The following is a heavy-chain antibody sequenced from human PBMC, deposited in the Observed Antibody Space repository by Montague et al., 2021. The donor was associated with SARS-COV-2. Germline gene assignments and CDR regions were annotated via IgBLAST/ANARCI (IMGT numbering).Heavy chain of an antibody. J-gene: IGHJ6*02. V-gene: IGHV4-39*02. D-gene: IGHD3-16*01. Sequence: SETLSLTCTVSGGSISSTSYYWGWIRQPPGKGLEWIGSISYSGSTYYKSSLKSRVSISVDTSKNHFSLNMASVTAADTAVYYCARTSKLRESSSGNYYYHAMDVWGQGTTVAVSS. CDR1: GGSISSTSYY. CDR2: ISYSGST. CDR3: ARTSKLRESSSGNYYYHAMDV.